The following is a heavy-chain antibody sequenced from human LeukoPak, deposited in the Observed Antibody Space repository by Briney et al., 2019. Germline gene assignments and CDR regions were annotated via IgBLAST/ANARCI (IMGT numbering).Heavy chain of an antibody. Sequence: PGRSLRLSCAASGFTFSSYGMHWVRQAPGKGLEWVAVISYDGSNKYYADSVKGRFTISRDNSKNTLYLQMNSLRAEDTAVYYCAKNGGMATILDYWGQGTLVTVSS. CDR2: ISYDGSNK. V-gene: IGHV3-30*18. D-gene: IGHD5-24*01. CDR1: GFTFSSYG. CDR3: AKNGGMATILDY. J-gene: IGHJ4*02.